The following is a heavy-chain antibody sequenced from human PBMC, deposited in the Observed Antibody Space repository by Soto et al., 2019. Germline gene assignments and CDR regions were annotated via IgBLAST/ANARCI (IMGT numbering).Heavy chain of an antibody. CDR3: ARDSLGYCSSTSCPAGAFDI. V-gene: IGHV1-3*01. CDR2: INAGNGNT. Sequence: PSVKVSCKASGYTFTSYAMRWVRQAPGQRLEWMGWINAGNGNTKYSQKFQGRVTITRDTSASTAYMELSSLRSENTAVYYCARDSLGYCSSTSCPAGAFDIWGQGTMVTVSS. CDR1: GYTFTSYA. J-gene: IGHJ3*02. D-gene: IGHD2-2*01.